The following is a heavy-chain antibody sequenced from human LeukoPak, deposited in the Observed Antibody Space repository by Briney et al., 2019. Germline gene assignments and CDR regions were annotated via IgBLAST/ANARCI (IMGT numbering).Heavy chain of an antibody. D-gene: IGHD3-22*01. CDR3: ARERALLGYDAFDI. J-gene: IGHJ3*02. CDR1: GFTVSSNY. CDR2: IYSGGST. V-gene: IGHV3-53*04. Sequence: PGGSLRLSCAASGFTVSSNYMSWVRQAPGKGLEWVSVIYSGGSTYYADSVKGRFTISRHNSKNTLYLQVNSLRAEDTAVYYCARERALLGYDAFDIWGQGTMVTVSS.